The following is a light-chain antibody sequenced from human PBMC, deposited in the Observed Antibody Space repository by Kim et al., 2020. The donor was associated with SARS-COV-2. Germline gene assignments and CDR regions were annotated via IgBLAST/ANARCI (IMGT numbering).Light chain of an antibody. CDR1: KLGDKY. CDR2: QDA. V-gene: IGLV3-1*01. Sequence: GSPGQTASITCSGDKLGDKYACWYQQKPGQSPILVIYQDAKRPSGIPERFSGSNSGNTATLTISGTQAMDEADYYCQAWERSTAVFGGGTQLTVL. J-gene: IGLJ2*01. CDR3: QAWERSTAV.